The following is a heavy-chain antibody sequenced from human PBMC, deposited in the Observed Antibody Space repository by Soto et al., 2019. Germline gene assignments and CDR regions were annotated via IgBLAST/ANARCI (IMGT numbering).Heavy chain of an antibody. CDR2: IKGDGSIT. Sequence: EVQLVESGGGLVQPGGSLRLSCAASGFTFSDHWIHWVRQGPGEGLGWVSRIKGDGSITNYADSVKGRFTISRDNAKNTVYLQINSLRVEDTALYYWARGLRGAYGMDVWGQGTTVTVSS. CDR3: ARGLRGAYGMDV. CDR1: GFTFSDHW. J-gene: IGHJ6*02. D-gene: IGHD2-21*01. V-gene: IGHV3-74*01.